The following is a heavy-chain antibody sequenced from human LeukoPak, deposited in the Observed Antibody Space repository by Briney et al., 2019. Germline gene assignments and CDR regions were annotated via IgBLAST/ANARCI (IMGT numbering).Heavy chain of an antibody. CDR3: ARDLGYCTNGVCHTRFDY. Sequence: GGSLRLSCAASGFTFSSYSMNWVRQAPGKGLEWVSHITASGTAMFYADSVKGRFTISRDNAKNSLYLQMNSLRDEDTAAYYCARDLGYCTNGVCHTRFDYWGQGTLVAVSS. J-gene: IGHJ4*02. CDR2: ITASGTAM. V-gene: IGHV3-48*02. CDR1: GFTFSSYS. D-gene: IGHD2-8*01.